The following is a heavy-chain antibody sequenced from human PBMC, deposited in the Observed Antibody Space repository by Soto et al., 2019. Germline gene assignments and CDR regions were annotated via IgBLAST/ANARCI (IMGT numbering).Heavy chain of an antibody. Sequence: QVQLVQSGAEVKKPGASVKVSCKASGYTFTSYGISWVRQAPGQGLEWMGWISAYNGNTNYAQKLQGRVTMTTDTSTSTAYMELRSLRSDDTAVYYCAGANPLYGSGDVFDYWGQGTLVTVSS. CDR3: AGANPLYGSGDVFDY. V-gene: IGHV1-18*01. CDR2: ISAYNGNT. J-gene: IGHJ4*02. CDR1: GYTFTSYG. D-gene: IGHD3-10*01.